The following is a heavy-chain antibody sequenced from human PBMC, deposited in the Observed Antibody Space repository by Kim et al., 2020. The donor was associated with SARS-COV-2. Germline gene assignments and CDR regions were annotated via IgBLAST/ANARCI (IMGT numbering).Heavy chain of an antibody. CDR1: GFTFSSYW. Sequence: GGSLRLSCAASGFTFSSYWMSWVRQAPGKGLEWVANIKQDGSEKYYVDSVKGRFTISRDNAKNSLYLQMNSLRAEDTAVYYCARGLDYYDSSGYSNADYWGQGTLVTVSS. D-gene: IGHD3-22*01. V-gene: IGHV3-7*04. CDR3: ARGLDYYDSSGYSNADY. CDR2: IKQDGSEK. J-gene: IGHJ4*02.